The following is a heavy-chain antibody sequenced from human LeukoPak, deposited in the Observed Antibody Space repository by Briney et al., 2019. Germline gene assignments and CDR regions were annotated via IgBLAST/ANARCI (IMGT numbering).Heavy chain of an antibody. Sequence: GGSLRLSCAASGFTFSSYSMNWVRQAPGKGLEWVSSISSSSSYIYYADSVKGRFTISRDNAKNSLYLQMNSLRAEDTAVYYCAREVGVAAAGDYWGQGTLVTVSS. CDR2: ISSSSSYI. CDR1: GFTFSSYS. D-gene: IGHD6-13*01. J-gene: IGHJ4*02. CDR3: AREVGVAAAGDY. V-gene: IGHV3-21*01.